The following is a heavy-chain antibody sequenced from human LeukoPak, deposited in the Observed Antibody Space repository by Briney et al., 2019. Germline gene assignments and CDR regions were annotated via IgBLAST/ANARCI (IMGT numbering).Heavy chain of an antibody. D-gene: IGHD3-3*01. CDR1: GYTFTSYG. Sequence: GASVKVSCKASGYTFTSYGISWVRQAPGQGLEWMGWISTYNGNTNYVQKIQGRLTMTTDTSTSTAYMELRSLRSDDTAVYYCARFHTSGYYDFWSGFYYFDYWGQGTLVTVSS. J-gene: IGHJ4*02. CDR3: ARFHTSGYYDFWSGFYYFDY. V-gene: IGHV1-18*01. CDR2: ISTYNGNT.